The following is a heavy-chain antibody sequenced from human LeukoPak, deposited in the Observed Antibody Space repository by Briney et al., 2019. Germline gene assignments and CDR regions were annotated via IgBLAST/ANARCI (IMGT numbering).Heavy chain of an antibody. V-gene: IGHV1-18*01. Sequence: ASVKVSCKASDYTFTTYGISWVRQAPGQGPEWMGWITPHTGNTNYAPTFQGRVTMTPDKSTSTAYMEVRSLRSDDTAVYYCGRDHRAKYYSSRGYVDYWGQGTLVTVSS. D-gene: IGHD3-22*01. CDR1: DYTFTTYG. J-gene: IGHJ4*01. CDR2: ITPHTGNT. CDR3: GRDHRAKYYSSRGYVDY.